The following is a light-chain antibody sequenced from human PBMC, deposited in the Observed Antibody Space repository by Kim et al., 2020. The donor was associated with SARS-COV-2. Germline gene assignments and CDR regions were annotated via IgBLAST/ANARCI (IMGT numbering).Light chain of an antibody. J-gene: IGLJ3*02. CDR2: YDS. CDR3: QVWDGSNDEWV. Sequence: SYELTQPPSVSVAPGEAARISCEGNNIGSKSVHWYQQKSGQAPMLVIYYDSDRPSGIPERFSGSNSGNTATLIIISVEAGDEADYYCQVWDGSNDEWVFGGGTQLTVL. CDR1: NIGSKS. V-gene: IGLV3-21*04.